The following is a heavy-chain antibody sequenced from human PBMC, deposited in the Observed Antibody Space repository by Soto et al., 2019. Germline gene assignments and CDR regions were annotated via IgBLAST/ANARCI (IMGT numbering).Heavy chain of an antibody. Sequence: QVQVRESGPGLVKPAETLSLTCTVSGAPITINYWSWIRQAPGKGLEWIGYIYYSGSTTYNPSLKSRVTMSADTSKDQFALKLNSVTAADTAVYYCARDAGCPYDHWGPGILVTVSS. CDR1: GAPITINY. CDR3: ARDAGCPYDH. CDR2: IYYSGST. V-gene: IGHV4-59*01. J-gene: IGHJ4*01.